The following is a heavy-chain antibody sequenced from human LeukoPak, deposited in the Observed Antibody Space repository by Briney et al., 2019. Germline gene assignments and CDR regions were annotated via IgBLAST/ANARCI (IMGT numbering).Heavy chain of an antibody. CDR1: GGSISSYY. CDR3: ARAGTANRYFDY. V-gene: IGHV4-59*01. Sequence: SETLSLTCTVSGGSISSYYWSWIRQPPGKGLEWIGYIYYSGSTNYNPSLKSRVTISVDTSKNQFSLKLSSVTAADTAVYYCARAGTANRYFDYWGQGTLVTVSS. CDR2: IYYSGST. D-gene: IGHD5-18*01. J-gene: IGHJ4*02.